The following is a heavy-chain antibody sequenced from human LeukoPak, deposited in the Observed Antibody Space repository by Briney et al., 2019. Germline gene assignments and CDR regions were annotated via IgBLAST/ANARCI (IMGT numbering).Heavy chain of an antibody. CDR3: AKALARIAAAGKENDY. CDR2: ISSSGGST. CDR1: GFTFSSYA. Sequence: GGSLRLSCAASGFTFSSYAMSWVRQAPGKGLDWVSGISSSGGSTYYADSVKGRFTISRDNSENTLYLQINSLRAEDTAVYYCAKALARIAAAGKENDYWGQGTLVTVSS. D-gene: IGHD6-13*01. J-gene: IGHJ4*02. V-gene: IGHV3-23*01.